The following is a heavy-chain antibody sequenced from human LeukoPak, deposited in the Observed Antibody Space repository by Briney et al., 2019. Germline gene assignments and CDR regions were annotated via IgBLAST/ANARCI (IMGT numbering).Heavy chain of an antibody. Sequence: SKTLSLTCTVSGGSISSYYWSWIRQPPGKGLEWIGYIYYSGSTNYNPSLKSRVTISVDPSKNQFSLKLSSVTAADTAVYYCARDTTTYSSSWPDAFDIWGQGTMVTVSS. D-gene: IGHD6-13*01. CDR1: GGSISSYY. CDR3: ARDTTTYSSSWPDAFDI. CDR2: IYYSGST. J-gene: IGHJ3*02. V-gene: IGHV4-59*01.